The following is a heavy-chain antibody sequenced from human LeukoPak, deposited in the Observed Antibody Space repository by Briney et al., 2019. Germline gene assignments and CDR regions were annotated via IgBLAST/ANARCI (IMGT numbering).Heavy chain of an antibody. CDR2: IYYSGSS. CDR3: ARARVLDSSSWYGGWFDP. Sequence: SETLSLTCTVSGGSISSYYWSWIRQPPGKGLEWIGYIYYSGSSNYNPSLKSRVTISVDTSKNQFSLKLSSVTAADTAVYYCARARVLDSSSWYGGWFDPWGQGTLVTVSS. V-gene: IGHV4-59*01. D-gene: IGHD6-13*01. J-gene: IGHJ5*02. CDR1: GGSISSYY.